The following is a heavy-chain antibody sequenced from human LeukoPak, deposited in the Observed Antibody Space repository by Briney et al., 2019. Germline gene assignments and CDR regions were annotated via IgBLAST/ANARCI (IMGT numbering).Heavy chain of an antibody. CDR1: GDSISSGDYY. Sequence: SQTLSLTCTVSGDSISSGDYYWSWIRQPPGKGLEWIGYIYYSGSTYYNPSLKSRVTIPVDTSKNQFSLKLSSVTAADTAVYYCAGLGYTDRYYYGMDVWGKGTTVTVSS. CDR3: AGLGYTDRYYYGMDV. CDR2: IYYSGST. D-gene: IGHD2-15*01. V-gene: IGHV4-30-4*01. J-gene: IGHJ6*04.